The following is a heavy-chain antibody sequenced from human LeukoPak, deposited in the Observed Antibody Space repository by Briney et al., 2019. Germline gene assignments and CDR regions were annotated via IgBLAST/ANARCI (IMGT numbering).Heavy chain of an antibody. CDR1: GFIFSSYS. J-gene: IGHJ6*04. CDR3: AELGITMIGGV. D-gene: IGHD3-10*02. V-gene: IGHV3-30*02. CDR2: IRYDGSHK. Sequence: GGSLRLSCAASGFIFSSYSMNWVHQAPGKGLEWVAFIRYDGSHKYYADSLKGRFTISRDNSKNTLYLQMNSLRAEDTAVYYCAELGITMIGGVWGKGTTVTISS.